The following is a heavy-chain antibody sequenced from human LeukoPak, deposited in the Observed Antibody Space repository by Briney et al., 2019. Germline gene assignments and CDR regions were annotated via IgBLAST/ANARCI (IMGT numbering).Heavy chain of an antibody. V-gene: IGHV3-7*01. CDR2: IKQDGSEK. CDR1: GFTFSSYW. D-gene: IGHD3-9*01. J-gene: IGHJ4*02. CDR3: ARDPKTVRYFDWSPVDY. Sequence: PGGSLRLSFSASGFTFSSYWMSWVRQAPGKGLEWVANIKQDGSEKYYVDSVKGRFTISRDNAKNSLYLQMNSLRAEDTAVYYCARDPKTVRYFDWSPVDYWGQGTLVTVSS.